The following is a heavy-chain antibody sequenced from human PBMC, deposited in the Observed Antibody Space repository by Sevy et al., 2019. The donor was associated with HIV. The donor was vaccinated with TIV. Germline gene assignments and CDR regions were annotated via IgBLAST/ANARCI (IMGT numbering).Heavy chain of an antibody. Sequence: ASVKVSCKPFGYTFTGYYLHWVRQAPGQGLEWVGWINPNTGDTNYAQRFQGRVTMTRDPAISTAFMELTSLTSDDTAIFYCATDPVGGHAFDIWGPGTLVTVSS. D-gene: IGHD6-19*01. CDR3: ATDPVGGHAFDI. V-gene: IGHV1-2*02. CDR2: INPNTGDT. CDR1: GYTFTGYY. J-gene: IGHJ3*02.